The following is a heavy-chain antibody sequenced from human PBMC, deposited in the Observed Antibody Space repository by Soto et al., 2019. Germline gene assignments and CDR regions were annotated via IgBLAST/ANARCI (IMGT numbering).Heavy chain of an antibody. Sequence: ASVKVSCKTSGYTFSNYDVNWVRQAPGQGLEWMGWISGYNGNTHYAQKFQGRVTMTTDTSTSTAYMELRSLRSDDTAIYYCARDNSWDYGSGLTAWSLDFWGKATLVT. CDR1: GYTFSNYD. J-gene: IGHJ4*02. CDR2: ISGYNGNT. V-gene: IGHV1-18*01. D-gene: IGHD3-10*01. CDR3: ARDNSWDYGSGLTAWSLDF.